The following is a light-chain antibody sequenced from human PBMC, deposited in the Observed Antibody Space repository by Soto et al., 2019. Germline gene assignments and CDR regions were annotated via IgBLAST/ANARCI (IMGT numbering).Light chain of an antibody. CDR3: QQYNNWPWT. CDR1: QSVSSN. Sequence: EIVMTQSPATLSVSPGERATLSCRASQSVSSNVAWYQQKPGQAPRLLFYGASTRATGIPARFSGSGSGTEFTLPISSLQSEDFAVYYCQQYNNWPWTFGQGNKVEIK. V-gene: IGKV3-15*01. J-gene: IGKJ1*01. CDR2: GAS.